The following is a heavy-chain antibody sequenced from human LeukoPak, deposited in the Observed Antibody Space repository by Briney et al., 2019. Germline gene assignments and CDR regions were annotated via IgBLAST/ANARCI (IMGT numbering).Heavy chain of an antibody. Sequence: GGSLKLSCAASGFTLSDSAIHWVRQASGKGLEWVGLIDRPAKSYATAYGASVGGRFAISRDDSKNTAYLQMDSLKTEDTALYYCTRDRGTYNWLDPWGQGTLVTVSS. CDR2: IDRPAKSYAT. D-gene: IGHD1-26*01. CDR1: GFTLSDSA. CDR3: TRDRGTYNWLDP. J-gene: IGHJ5*02. V-gene: IGHV3-73*01.